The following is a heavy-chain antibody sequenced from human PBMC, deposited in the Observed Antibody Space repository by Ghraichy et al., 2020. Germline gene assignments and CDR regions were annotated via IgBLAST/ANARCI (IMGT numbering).Heavy chain of an antibody. CDR2: IKQDGSEK. V-gene: IGHV3-7*03. CDR3: ARVEGEMATGSPNYFDY. Sequence: GESLNISCAASGFTFSSYWMSWVRQAPGKGLEWVANIKQDGSEKYYVDSVKGRFTISRDNAKNSLYLQMNSLRAEDTAVYYCARVEGEMATGSPNYFDYWGQGTLVTVSS. D-gene: IGHD5-24*01. CDR1: GFTFSSYW. J-gene: IGHJ4*02.